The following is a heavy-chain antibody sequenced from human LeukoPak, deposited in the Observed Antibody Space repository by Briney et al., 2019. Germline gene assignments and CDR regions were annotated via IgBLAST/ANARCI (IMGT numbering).Heavy chain of an antibody. V-gene: IGHV3-33*06. D-gene: IGHD2-15*01. CDR3: AKDELYCSGGSCYSIDY. Sequence: PGRSLRLSCAASGFTFSRYGMHWVRQAPGKGLEWVAVIWYDGSNKYYADSVKGRFTISRDNSKNTLYLQMNSLRAEDTAVYYCAKDELYCSGGSCYSIDYWGQGTLVTVSS. CDR2: IWYDGSNK. CDR1: GFTFSRYG. J-gene: IGHJ4*02.